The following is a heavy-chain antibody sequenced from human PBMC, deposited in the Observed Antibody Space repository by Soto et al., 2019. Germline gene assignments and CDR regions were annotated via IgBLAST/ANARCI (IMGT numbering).Heavy chain of an antibody. D-gene: IGHD6-19*01. V-gene: IGHV3-23*01. J-gene: IGHJ4*02. CDR2: ISSSGGST. Sequence: GGSLRLSCAASGFTFNTYAMSWVRQAPGKGLEWVSAISSSGGSTYYADSVKGRFTISRDNSKNTLYLQMKSLRAEDSASYYCAKEDTSSGSLDYWGQGALVTVSS. CDR1: GFTFNTYA. CDR3: AKEDTSSGSLDY.